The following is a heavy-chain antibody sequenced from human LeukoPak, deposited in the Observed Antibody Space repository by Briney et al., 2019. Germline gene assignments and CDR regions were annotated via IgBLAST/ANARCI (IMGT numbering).Heavy chain of an antibody. CDR3: AKAGRSSWDPCDS. J-gene: IGHJ4*02. D-gene: IGHD6-13*01. V-gene: IGHV3-30*02. CDR2: IRNDGSHK. Sequence: GGSLRLSCAASGFTFSSYGMHWVRQGPGKGLEWVAFIRNDGSHKYYADSVKGRFTISRDNSKNTLYLKMNSLRADDTAVYYCAKAGRSSWDPCDSWGQGTLVTVSS. CDR1: GFTFSSYG.